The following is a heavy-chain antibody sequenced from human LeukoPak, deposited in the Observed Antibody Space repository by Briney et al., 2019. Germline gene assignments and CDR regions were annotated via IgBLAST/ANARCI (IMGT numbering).Heavy chain of an antibody. CDR2: IYWNGGST. CDR3: ARDRDPIVVVINAFDI. V-gene: IGHV3-20*04. Sequence: TGGSLRLSCAVSGFTFDDYGMNWVRQAPGKGLEWVSGIYWNGGSTVYADSVKGRFTISRDNAKNSLYLQMNSLRAEDTAVYYCARDRDPIVVVINAFDIWGQGTMVTVSS. D-gene: IGHD3-22*01. J-gene: IGHJ3*02. CDR1: GFTFDDYG.